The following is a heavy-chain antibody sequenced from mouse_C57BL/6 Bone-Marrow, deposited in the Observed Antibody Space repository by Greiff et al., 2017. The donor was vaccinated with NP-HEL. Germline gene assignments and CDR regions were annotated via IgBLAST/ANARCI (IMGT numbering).Heavy chain of an antibody. V-gene: IGHV1-22*01. J-gene: IGHJ1*03. D-gene: IGHD1-1*01. CDR2: INPNNGGT. CDR1: GYTFTDYN. CDR3: ASYYYGSSPYWYFDV. Sequence: VQLQQSGPELVKPGASVKMSCKASGYTFTDYNMHWVKQSHGKSLEWIGYINPNNGGTSSNQKLKGKATLTVNKSSSTAYMELRSLTSEDSAVYYCASYYYGSSPYWYFDVWGTGTTVTVSS.